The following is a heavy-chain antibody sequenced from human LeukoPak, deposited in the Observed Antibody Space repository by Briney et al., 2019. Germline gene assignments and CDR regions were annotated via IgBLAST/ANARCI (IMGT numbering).Heavy chain of an antibody. D-gene: IGHD6-19*01. CDR3: ARVVAGTWGVFDY. Sequence: ASVKAYCKASGYTFTGYYMHWVRQAPGQGLESMGWINPNSGGPNYAQKFQGWVTMTRDTSISTAYMELSSLRSDDTAVYYCARVVAGTWGVFDYWGQGTLVTVSS. CDR1: GYTFTGYY. V-gene: IGHV1-2*04. J-gene: IGHJ4*02. CDR2: INPNSGGP.